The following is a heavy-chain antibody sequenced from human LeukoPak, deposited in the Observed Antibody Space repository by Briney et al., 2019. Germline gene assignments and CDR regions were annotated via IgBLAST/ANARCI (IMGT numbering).Heavy chain of an antibody. CDR3: AKTDSGAARPYYFDY. CDR1: GFTFSIHA. J-gene: IGHJ4*02. V-gene: IGHV3-23*01. D-gene: IGHD6-6*01. Sequence: GGSLRLSCAASGFTFSIHAMHWVRQAPGKGLEWVSAISGSGGSTYYADSVKGRFTISRDNSKNTLYLQMNSLRAEDTAVYYCAKTDSGAARPYYFDYWGQGTLVTVSS. CDR2: ISGSGGST.